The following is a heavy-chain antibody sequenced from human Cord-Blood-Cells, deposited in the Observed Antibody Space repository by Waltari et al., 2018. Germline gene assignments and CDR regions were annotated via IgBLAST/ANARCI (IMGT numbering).Heavy chain of an antibody. CDR1: GFTVCSNY. Sequence: EVQLVESGGGLIQPGGSLRLSCAASGFTVCSNYISWVRQAPGQGLEWVSVIYSGGSTYYADSVKGRFTISRDNSKNTLYLQMNSLRAEDTAVYYCARDQRHYDSSGYYAFDIWGQGTMVTVSS. V-gene: IGHV3-53*01. CDR2: IYSGGST. CDR3: ARDQRHYDSSGYYAFDI. D-gene: IGHD3-22*01. J-gene: IGHJ3*02.